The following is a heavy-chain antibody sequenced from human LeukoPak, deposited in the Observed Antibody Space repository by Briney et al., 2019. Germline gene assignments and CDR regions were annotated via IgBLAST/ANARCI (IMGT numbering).Heavy chain of an antibody. V-gene: IGHV3-7*01. D-gene: IGHD6-6*01. CDR1: GFTFSSYG. J-gene: IGHJ4*02. CDR3: ARGRGQLGY. Sequence: GGSLRLSCAASGFTFSSYGMSWVRQAPGKGLEWVANIKQDGSEKYYVDSVKGRFTISRDNAKNSLYLQMNSLRAEDTAVYYCARGRGQLGYWGQGTLVTVSS. CDR2: IKQDGSEK.